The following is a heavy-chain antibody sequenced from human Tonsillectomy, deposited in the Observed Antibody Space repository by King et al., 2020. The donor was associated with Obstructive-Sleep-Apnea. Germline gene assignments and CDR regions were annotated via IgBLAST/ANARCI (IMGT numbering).Heavy chain of an antibody. J-gene: IGHJ5*02. CDR2: ISASNGNT. CDR1: GYRFSTYG. V-gene: IGHV1-18*01. CDR3: ARDRSDSGSYYGFDP. Sequence: VQLVESGAEVKKPGASVKVSCTASGYRFSTYGITWVRQAPGQGLEWMGWISASNGNTQSAQKLQGRVTMTRDSSTNTAYVELRSLTPDDTAMYYCARDRSDSGSYYGFDPWGQGTLVTVSS. D-gene: IGHD3-10*01.